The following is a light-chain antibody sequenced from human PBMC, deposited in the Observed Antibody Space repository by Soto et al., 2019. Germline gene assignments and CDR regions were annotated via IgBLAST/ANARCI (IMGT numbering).Light chain of an antibody. CDR2: EVS. J-gene: IGLJ1*01. Sequence: QSALTQPASVSASPGQSITISCTGTSSDVGGYNYVSWYQQHPGKAPKLMIYEVSSRPSGVSNRFSGSKSGYTAFLTVSGLQAEDEADYYCSSFVGGNTYVFGTGTKLTVL. CDR3: SSFVGGNTYV. V-gene: IGLV2-14*01. CDR1: SSDVGGYNY.